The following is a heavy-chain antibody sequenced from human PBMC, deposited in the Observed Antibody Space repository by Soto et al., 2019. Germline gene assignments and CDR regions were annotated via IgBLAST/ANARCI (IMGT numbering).Heavy chain of an antibody. J-gene: IGHJ4*02. CDR2: FDPEDGET. D-gene: IGHD1-1*01. CDR1: GHTLTELS. CDR3: AAGGTRWLHSPFDY. V-gene: IGHV1-24*01. Sequence: QVQLVQSGAEVKKPGASVKVSCKVSGHTLTELSMHCVRLAPGKGLEWMGGFDPEDGETISAQKFQGRVTMTEDTSTDSTYLELSSLRSEDTAVYYCAAGGTRWLHSPFDYWGQGNRVTSSS.